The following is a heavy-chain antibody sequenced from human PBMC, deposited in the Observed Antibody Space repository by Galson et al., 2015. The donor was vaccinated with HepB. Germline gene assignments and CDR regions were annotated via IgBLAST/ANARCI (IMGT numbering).Heavy chain of an antibody. CDR3: GRQTHHQNPMDV. J-gene: IGHJ6*02. V-gene: IGHV4-59*08. Sequence: TLSLTCTVSGGSISDHYWSWIRQSPGKGLEWIGYIYYSDTWTTNYNPSLRSRVTISFDTSNNQASLELSSVTAADTAMYYCGRQTHHQNPMDVWGQGTTVTVS. D-gene: IGHD1-14*01. CDR1: GGSISDHY. CDR2: IYYSDTWTT.